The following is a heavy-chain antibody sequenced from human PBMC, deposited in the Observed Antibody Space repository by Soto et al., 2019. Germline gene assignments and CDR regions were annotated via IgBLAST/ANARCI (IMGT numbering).Heavy chain of an antibody. D-gene: IGHD4-17*01. J-gene: IGHJ6*02. V-gene: IGHV3-48*03. Sequence: QPGGSLRLSCAASGFTFSSYEMNWVRQAPGKGLEWVSYISSSGSTIYYADSVKGRFTISRDNAKNSLYLQMNSLRAEDTAVYYCASYRKVTTLYYYYGMDVWGQGTTVTVSS. CDR3: ASYRKVTTLYYYYGMDV. CDR2: ISSSGSTI. CDR1: GFTFSSYE.